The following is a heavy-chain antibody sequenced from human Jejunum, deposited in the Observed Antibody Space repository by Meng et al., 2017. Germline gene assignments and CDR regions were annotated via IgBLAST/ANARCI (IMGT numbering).Heavy chain of an antibody. CDR2: IHYIGSA. D-gene: IGHD3-22*01. Sequence: QVQLQESGPGLVKPSQTLSLTCTVSGGSISSDDYYWSWLRQPPGKGLEWIGYIHYIGSAFYHPALKNRATVSVDTSKNQFSLELKSVTAADTALYYCARERWEDYESRGFDSWGQGTLVTVSS. CDR3: ARERWEDYESRGFDS. V-gene: IGHV4-30-4*01. J-gene: IGHJ4*02. CDR1: GGSISSDDYY.